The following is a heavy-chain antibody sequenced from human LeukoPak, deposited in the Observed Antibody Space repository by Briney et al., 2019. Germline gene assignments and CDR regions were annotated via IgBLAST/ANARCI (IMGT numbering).Heavy chain of an antibody. J-gene: IGHJ6*02. CDR3: ARGRRGGSYYYYYYGMDV. D-gene: IGHD1-26*01. Sequence: ASVKVSCKASGCTFTSYDINWVRQATGQGLEWMGWMNPNSGNTGYAQKFQGRVTMTRNTSISTAYMELSSLRSEDTAVYYCARGRRGGSYYYYYYGMDVWGQGTTVTVSS. V-gene: IGHV1-8*01. CDR1: GCTFTSYD. CDR2: MNPNSGNT.